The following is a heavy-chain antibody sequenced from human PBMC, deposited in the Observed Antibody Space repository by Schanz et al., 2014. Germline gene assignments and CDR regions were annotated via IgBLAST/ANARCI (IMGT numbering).Heavy chain of an antibody. V-gene: IGHV1-18*04. Sequence: QVHLVQSGAEVHKPGASLKISCKASGYTFTNFFLHWVRQAPGQGLEWMGWISAYTNNTNYAQKVQGRVTITADRSTSTAYMELNSLKSEDTAVYYCARGPLGTSPWGQGTLVIVSS. CDR2: ISAYTNNT. J-gene: IGHJ5*02. CDR1: GYTFTNFF. CDR3: ARGPLGTSP. D-gene: IGHD5-12*01.